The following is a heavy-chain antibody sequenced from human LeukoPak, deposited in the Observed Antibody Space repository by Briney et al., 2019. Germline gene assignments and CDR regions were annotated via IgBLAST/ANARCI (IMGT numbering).Heavy chain of an antibody. CDR1: GFTFSAYA. CDR3: ARDDPRWGTSGDY. Sequence: GGSLRLSCVASGFTFSAYAMNWVRQAPGKGLEWVSFISSSTYIYYADSLKGRFTISGDNAKNSLYLQMNSLRAEDTALYYCARDDPRWGTSGDYWGQGTLVTVSS. J-gene: IGHJ4*02. D-gene: IGHD7-27*01. CDR2: ISSSTYI. V-gene: IGHV3-69-1*02.